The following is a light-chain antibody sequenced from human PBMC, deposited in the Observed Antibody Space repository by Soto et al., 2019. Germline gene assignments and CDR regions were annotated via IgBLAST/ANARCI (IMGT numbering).Light chain of an antibody. J-gene: IGKJ1*01. CDR1: QNINKW. CDR3: QQYDTFPRT. Sequence: RRTQYPSAVSASVGDRVVITCRASQNINKWLAWYQQKPGKAPKFLIYDASTLETGVPSRFSGSGSGTEFTLTISSLQPDDFATFYCQQYDTFPRTFGQGTKVDIK. CDR2: DAS. V-gene: IGKV1-5*01.